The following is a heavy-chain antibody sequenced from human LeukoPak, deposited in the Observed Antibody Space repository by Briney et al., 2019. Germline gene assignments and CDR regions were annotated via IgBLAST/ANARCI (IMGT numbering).Heavy chain of an antibody. CDR2: ISSSGSYK. Sequence: GGSLRLSCAGSGFHFSNFGMHWVRQVPGKGLEWVASISSSGSYKYYADSVEGRFTISRDNAKDSLFLQMDSLRVEDTAVYFCARELGNGDTYANVPLGHWGQGTLVTVSS. CDR3: ARELGNGDTYANVPLGH. CDR1: GFHFSNFG. D-gene: IGHD5-18*01. J-gene: IGHJ4*02. V-gene: IGHV3-21*01.